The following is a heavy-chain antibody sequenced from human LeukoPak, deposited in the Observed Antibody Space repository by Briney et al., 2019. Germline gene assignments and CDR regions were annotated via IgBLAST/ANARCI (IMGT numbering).Heavy chain of an antibody. CDR3: ARDKPAYYGSGSHFDY. J-gene: IGHJ4*02. Sequence: GGSLRLSCAASGFTFSSYAMSWVRQAPGKGLAWVANIKEDGSEKYYLNSVKGRFIISRDNAKSLLYLQMDSLRPEDTAVYYCARDKPAYYGSGSHFDYWGQGTLVIVSS. D-gene: IGHD3-10*01. CDR2: IKEDGSEK. V-gene: IGHV3-7*01. CDR1: GFTFSSYA.